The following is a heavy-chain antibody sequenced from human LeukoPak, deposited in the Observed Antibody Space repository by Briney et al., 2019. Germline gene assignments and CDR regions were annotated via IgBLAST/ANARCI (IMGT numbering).Heavy chain of an antibody. CDR1: GFTFSGYP. CDR2: ISYDGSNK. V-gene: IGHV3-30-3*01. J-gene: IGHJ6*02. CDR3: ARDLTPYSSGRYGLDV. Sequence: GKSLRLSCAASGFTFSGYPIHWVRQAPGKGLEWVAVISYDGSNKYYADSVKGRFTISRDNSKNTLYLQMNSLRAEDTAVYYCARDLTPYSSGRYGLDVWGQGTTVTVSS. D-gene: IGHD6-19*01.